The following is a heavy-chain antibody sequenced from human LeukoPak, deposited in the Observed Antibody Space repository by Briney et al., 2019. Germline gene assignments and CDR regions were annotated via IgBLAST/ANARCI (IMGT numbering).Heavy chain of an antibody. J-gene: IGHJ1*01. D-gene: IGHD6-13*01. Sequence: ASVKVSCKASGYTFTAYFIYWVRKAPGQGLEWVGWINPSSGRTTSAQKFQGRVTMTRDTSISTAYMELSSLRSDDTAVYYCARAHVLRSSSRSFQHWGQGTLVSVAS. V-gene: IGHV1-2*02. CDR1: GYTFTAYF. CDR3: ARAHVLRSSSRSFQH. CDR2: INPSSGRT.